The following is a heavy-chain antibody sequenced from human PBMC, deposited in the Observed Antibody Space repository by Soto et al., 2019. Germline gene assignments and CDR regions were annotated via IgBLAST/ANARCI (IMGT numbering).Heavy chain of an antibody. CDR3: AKTESFNGYYNAFDY. CDR1: GFSFACYA. Sequence: PGGSLRLSCAASGFSFACYAVTWVRQAPGRGLEWVAAISGGGGSTYFAASVKGRFTISRDNSLNTVHLQMSSLRDEDTAVYYCAKTESFNGYYNAFDYWGRGTQVTVSS. D-gene: IGHD3-9*01. J-gene: IGHJ4*02. CDR2: ISGGGGST. V-gene: IGHV3-23*01.